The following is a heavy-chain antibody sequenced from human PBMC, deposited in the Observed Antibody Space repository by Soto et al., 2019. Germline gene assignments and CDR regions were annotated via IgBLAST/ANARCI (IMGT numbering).Heavy chain of an antibody. CDR2: IIPIFGTA. J-gene: IGHJ6*02. V-gene: IGHV1-69*13. Sequence: SVKVSCKASGGTFSSYAISWVRQAPGQGLERMGGIIPIFGTANYAQKFQGRVTITADESTSTVYMELSSLRSEDTAVYYCAIVESIAVAGYYYYGMDVWGQGTTVTVSS. D-gene: IGHD6-19*01. CDR3: AIVESIAVAGYYYYGMDV. CDR1: GGTFSSYA.